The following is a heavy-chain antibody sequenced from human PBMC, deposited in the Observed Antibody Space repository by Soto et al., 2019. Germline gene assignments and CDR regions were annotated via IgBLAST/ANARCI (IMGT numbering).Heavy chain of an antibody. J-gene: IGHJ6*03. CDR1: GGSIISYY. Sequence: PSETLSLTCTVSGGSIISYYWSWIRQPPGKGLEWIGYIYYSGSTNYNPSLKSRVTISVDTSKNQFSLKLSSVTAADTAVYYCAREDYGDYYYMDVWGKGTTVTVSS. CDR2: IYYSGST. CDR3: AREDYGDYYYMDV. V-gene: IGHV4-59*01. D-gene: IGHD4-17*01.